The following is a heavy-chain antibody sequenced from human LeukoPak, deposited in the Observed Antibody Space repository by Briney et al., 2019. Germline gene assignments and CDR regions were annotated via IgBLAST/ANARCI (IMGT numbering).Heavy chain of an antibody. CDR3: GRDSRPNYYDSSGYYVPYWYFDL. CDR2: IFYSGST. D-gene: IGHD3-22*01. Sequence: TSETLSLTCTVSGGSISSGGYYWSWIRQHPGKGLEWIGYIFYSGSTYYNPSLKRRVTISVDTSKNQFSLKLSSVTAADTAVYYCGRDSRPNYYDSSGYYVPYWYFDLWGRGTLVTVSS. J-gene: IGHJ2*01. V-gene: IGHV4-31*03. CDR1: GGSISSGGYY.